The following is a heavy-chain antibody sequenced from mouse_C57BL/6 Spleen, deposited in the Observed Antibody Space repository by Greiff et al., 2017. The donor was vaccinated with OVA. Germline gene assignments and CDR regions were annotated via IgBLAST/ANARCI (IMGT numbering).Heavy chain of an antibody. J-gene: IGHJ4*01. CDR3: ARRRYSNYDAMDY. D-gene: IGHD2-5*01. V-gene: IGHV1-52*01. CDR1: GYTFTSYW. CDR2: IDPSDSET. Sequence: QVQLQQPGAELVRPGSSVKLSCKASGYTFTSYWMHWVKQRPIQGLEWIGNIDPSDSETHYNQKFKDKATLTVDKSSSTAYMQLSSLTSEDSAVYFCARRRYSNYDAMDYWGQGTSVTVSS.